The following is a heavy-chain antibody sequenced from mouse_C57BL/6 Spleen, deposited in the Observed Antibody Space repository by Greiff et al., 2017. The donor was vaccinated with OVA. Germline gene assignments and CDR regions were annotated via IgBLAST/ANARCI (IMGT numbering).Heavy chain of an antibody. CDR1: GYAFTNSL. V-gene: IGHV1-54*01. CDR3: ARDSAGYFYYFDY. Sequence: QVQLQQSVAELVRPGTSVKVSCKASGYAFTNSLIEWVKQRPGQGLEWIGVINPGSGGTNYDEKFKGKATLTADKSSSTAYMQLSSLTSEDSAVYFCARDSAGYFYYFDYWGQGTTLTVSS. J-gene: IGHJ2*01. CDR2: INPGSGGT. D-gene: IGHD3-2*02.